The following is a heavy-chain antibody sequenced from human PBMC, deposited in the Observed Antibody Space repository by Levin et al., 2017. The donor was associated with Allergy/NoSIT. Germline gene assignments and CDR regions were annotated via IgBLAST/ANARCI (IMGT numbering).Heavy chain of an antibody. V-gene: IGHV3-9*01. J-gene: IGHJ4*02. CDR2: ISWNSGHI. CDR1: GFTFGDYA. Sequence: QTGGSLRLSCAASGFTFGDYAMHWVRQAPGKGLEWVSGISWNSGHIGYADSVKGRFTISRDNAKESLYLQMNSLRSEDTALYFCAKAWAGAVAGQAYFDHWGQGTQVNVSS. CDR3: AKAWAGAVAGQAYFDH. D-gene: IGHD6-19*01.